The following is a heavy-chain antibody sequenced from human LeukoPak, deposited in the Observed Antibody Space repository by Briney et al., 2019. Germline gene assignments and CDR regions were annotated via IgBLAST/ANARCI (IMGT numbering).Heavy chain of an antibody. CDR3: ARDAPYSGGCCAFDI. CDR1: GFTFSSNT. Sequence: GGSLRLSCVASGFTFSSNTLHWLRQAPGKGLEWVAVISADGTEKYYADSVKGRFTMSRDNSKNTLFLQMNSLRTEDTAVYYCARDAPYSGGCCAFDIWGQGTTVTVSS. J-gene: IGHJ3*02. D-gene: IGHD6-19*01. CDR2: ISADGTEK. V-gene: IGHV3-30-3*01.